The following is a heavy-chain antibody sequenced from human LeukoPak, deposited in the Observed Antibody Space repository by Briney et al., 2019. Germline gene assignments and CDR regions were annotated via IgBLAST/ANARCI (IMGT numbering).Heavy chain of an antibody. D-gene: IGHD2-2*02. Sequence: GESLKISCKGSGYSFTSYWIGWVRQMPGKGLEWMGIIYPGDSDTRYSPSFQGQVTISADKSISTAYLQWSSLKASDTAMYYCARQYCSSTSCYNGGFDIWGQGTMVTVSS. CDR3: ARQYCSSTSCYNGGFDI. J-gene: IGHJ3*02. CDR1: GYSFTSYW. V-gene: IGHV5-51*01. CDR2: IYPGDSDT.